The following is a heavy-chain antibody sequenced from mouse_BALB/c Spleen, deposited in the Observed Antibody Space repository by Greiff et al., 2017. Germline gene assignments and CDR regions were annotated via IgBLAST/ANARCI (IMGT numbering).Heavy chain of an antibody. CDR2: ISSGSSTI. D-gene: IGHD2-2*01. CDR3: ARSRPYGYDAGFAY. CDR1: GFTFSSFG. V-gene: IGHV5-17*02. J-gene: IGHJ3*01. Sequence: EVQGVESGGGLVQPGGSRKLSCAASGFTFSSFGMHWVRQAPEKGLEWVAYISSGSSTIYYADTVKGRFTISRDNPKNTLFLQMTSLRSEDTAMYYCARSRPYGYDAGFAYWGQGTLVTVSA.